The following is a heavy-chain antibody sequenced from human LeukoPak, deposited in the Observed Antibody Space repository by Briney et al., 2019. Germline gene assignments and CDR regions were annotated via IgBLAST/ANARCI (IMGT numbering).Heavy chain of an antibody. CDR1: GFTFSSYG. J-gene: IGHJ4*02. D-gene: IGHD6-19*01. CDR2: IRYDGSNK. CDR3: ARDPRGAVAGYFDY. V-gene: IGHV3-30*02. Sequence: GGSLRLSCAASGFTFSSYGMHWVRQAPGKGLEWVAFIRYDGSNKYYADSVKGRFTISRDNSKNTLYLQMNSLRAEDTAVYYCARDPRGAVAGYFDYWGQGTLVTVSS.